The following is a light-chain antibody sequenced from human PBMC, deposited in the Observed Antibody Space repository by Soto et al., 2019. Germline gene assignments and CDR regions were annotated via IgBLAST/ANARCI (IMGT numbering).Light chain of an antibody. J-gene: IGKJ3*01. CDR1: HDISNY. V-gene: IGKV1-33*01. Sequence: DIQMTQSPSSLSASVGDRVTITCQASHDISNYLNWYQQKPGKAPKLVISDASNLETGAPSRFSGSVSGPAFTLTISSLQPEDSGTYFCQQYDNLPLSFGPGTTVEI. CDR2: DAS. CDR3: QQYDNLPLS.